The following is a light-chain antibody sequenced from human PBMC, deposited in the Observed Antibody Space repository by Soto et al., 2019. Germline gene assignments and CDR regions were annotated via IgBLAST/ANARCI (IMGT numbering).Light chain of an antibody. CDR1: QNVSSSY. CDR2: GAS. J-gene: IGKJ1*01. Sequence: IVLTQCPGTLSLSPGERATLSCRDIQNVSSSYLAWYQQKPGQAPRLLIYGASSRATGIPDRFSGSGSGTDFTLTISRLEPEDFAVYYCQQYGSSPSGPRWTFGQGTKVDI. V-gene: IGKV3-20*01. CDR3: QQYGSSPSGPRWT.